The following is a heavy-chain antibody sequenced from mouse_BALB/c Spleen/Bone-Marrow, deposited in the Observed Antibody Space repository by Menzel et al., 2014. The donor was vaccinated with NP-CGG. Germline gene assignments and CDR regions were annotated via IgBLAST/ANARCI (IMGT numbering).Heavy chain of an antibody. J-gene: IGHJ3*01. CDR3: AKNYYYGYVAY. CDR1: GFDFSRYW. V-gene: IGHV4-1*02. Sequence: EVQLVESGGGLVQPGGSLKLSCAASGFDFSRYWMTWVRQAPGKGLEWIGEINPDSSTINYTPSLKDKLIISRDNAKNTLYLQMNKVRSEDTALYYCAKNYYYGYVAYWGQGTLVTVSA. D-gene: IGHD1-2*01. CDR2: INPDSSTI.